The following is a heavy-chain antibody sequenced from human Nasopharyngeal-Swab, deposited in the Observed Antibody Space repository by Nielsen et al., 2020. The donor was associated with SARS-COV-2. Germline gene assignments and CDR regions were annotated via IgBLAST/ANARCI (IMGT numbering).Heavy chain of an antibody. Sequence: GESLKISCKGSGYSFTSYWIGWVRQMPGKVLEWMGIIYPGDSDTRYSPSFQGQVTISADKSISTAYLQWSSLKASDTAMYYCARQGLWGSGSYLYYFEYWGQGTLVTVSS. J-gene: IGHJ4*02. V-gene: IGHV5-51*01. D-gene: IGHD3-10*01. CDR1: GYSFTSYW. CDR2: IYPGDSDT. CDR3: ARQGLWGSGSYLYYFEY.